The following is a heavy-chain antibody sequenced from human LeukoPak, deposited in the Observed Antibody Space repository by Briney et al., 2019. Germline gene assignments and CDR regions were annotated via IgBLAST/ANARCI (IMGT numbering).Heavy chain of an antibody. J-gene: IGHJ4*02. CDR1: GFSFNNAW. V-gene: IGHV3-15*07. Sequence: GGSLRLSCAASGFSFNNAWMNWGRQAPGKGLEWVGRIKSKTNGGTTEYAAPVKGRFTILRDGSKNTLYLQMNSLKTEDTAIYYCMLGSGSYDSADFDYWGQGILVTVSS. CDR3: MLGSGSYDSADFDY. D-gene: IGHD3-10*01. CDR2: IKSKTNGGTT.